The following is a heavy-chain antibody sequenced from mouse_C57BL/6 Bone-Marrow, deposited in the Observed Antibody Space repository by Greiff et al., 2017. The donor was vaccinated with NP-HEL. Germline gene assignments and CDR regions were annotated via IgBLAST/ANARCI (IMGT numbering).Heavy chain of an antibody. Sequence: EVQLQQSGTVLARPGASVKMSCKTSGYTFTSYWMHWVKQRPGQGLEWIGAIYPGNSDTSYNQKFKGKAKLTAVTSASTAYMELSSLTNEDSAVYYCTRIYYGNYGGGFDYWGQGTTLTVSS. J-gene: IGHJ2*01. D-gene: IGHD2-1*01. CDR2: IYPGNSDT. CDR1: GYTFTSYW. V-gene: IGHV1-5*01. CDR3: TRIYYGNYGGGFDY.